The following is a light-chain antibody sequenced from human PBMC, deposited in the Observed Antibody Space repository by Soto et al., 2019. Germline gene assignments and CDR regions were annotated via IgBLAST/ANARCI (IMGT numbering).Light chain of an antibody. CDR1: QSLVYSDGNTY. CDR3: LQFSSFPRT. CDR2: QVS. J-gene: IGKJ1*01. V-gene: IGKV2-24*01. Sequence: DIVLTQTPLSSPVTLGQPASISCRSSQSLVYSDGNTYLSWLQQRPGQPPRLLIYQVSNRFSGVTERFSGSEAVIDFTLKISRVEDEDVGVYFFLQFSSFPRTFCRGTKVEIK.